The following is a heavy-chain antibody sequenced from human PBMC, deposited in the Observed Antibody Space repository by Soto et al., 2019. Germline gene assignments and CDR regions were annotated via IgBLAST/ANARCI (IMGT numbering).Heavy chain of an antibody. V-gene: IGHV4-4*02. D-gene: IGHD5-18*01. CDR1: GGSISSSNW. Sequence: QVQLQESGPGLVKPSGTLSLTCAVSGGSISSSNWWSWVRQPPGKGLEWIGGIYHSGSTNYNPSLKSRVTTSADKSKNQFSLKLSSVTAADTAVYYCAGWIQLQQYYYYGMDVWGQGTTVTVSS. J-gene: IGHJ6*02. CDR3: AGWIQLQQYYYYGMDV. CDR2: IYHSGST.